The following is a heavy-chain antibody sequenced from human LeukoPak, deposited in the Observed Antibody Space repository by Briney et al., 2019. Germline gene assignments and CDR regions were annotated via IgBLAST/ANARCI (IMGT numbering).Heavy chain of an antibody. Sequence: SETLSLTCTVSGGSISSYYWNWIRQPPGKGLEWIGYIYYSGSTSYNPSLKSRVTISVDTSKNQFSLKLSSVTAADTAVYHCARGSSSGWFLGDVWGEGTTVTVSS. D-gene: IGHD6-19*01. CDR3: ARGSSSGWFLGDV. V-gene: IGHV4-59*01. J-gene: IGHJ6*04. CDR1: GGSISSYY. CDR2: IYYSGST.